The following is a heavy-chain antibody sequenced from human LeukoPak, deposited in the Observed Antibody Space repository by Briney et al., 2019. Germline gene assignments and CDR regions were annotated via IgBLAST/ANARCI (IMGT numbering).Heavy chain of an antibody. V-gene: IGHV3-20*04. CDR2: INWNGGST. Sequence: GGSLRLSCAASGFTFDDYGMSWVRQAPGKGLEWVSGINWNGGSTGYADSVKGRFTISRDNAKNSLYLQMNSLSAEDAAVYYCVKDDGWVQYANWGQGTLVTVSS. D-gene: IGHD5-24*01. CDR1: GFTFDDYG. CDR3: VKDDGWVQYAN. J-gene: IGHJ4*02.